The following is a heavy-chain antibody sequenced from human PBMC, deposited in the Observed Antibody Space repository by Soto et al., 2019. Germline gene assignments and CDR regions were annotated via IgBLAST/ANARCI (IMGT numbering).Heavy chain of an antibody. CDR1: GCTFTSYF. J-gene: IGHJ3*02. CDR2: FDPSGVAT. Sequence: QVQLVQSGAEVKKPGASVKVSCKASGCTFTSYFIHWVRQAPGQGLEWMGVFDPSGVATNSAQKFQGRLTMTRDTSTSTVYMDLTSLGSDDTALYYCARVSRGAFDIWGQGTLVTVSS. CDR3: ARVSRGAFDI. V-gene: IGHV1-46*01.